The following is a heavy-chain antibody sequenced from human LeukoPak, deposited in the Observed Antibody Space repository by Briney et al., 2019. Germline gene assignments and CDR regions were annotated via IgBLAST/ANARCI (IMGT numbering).Heavy chain of an antibody. J-gene: IGHJ4*02. D-gene: IGHD1-1*01. CDR1: GFTFDDYA. V-gene: IGHV3-43*02. CDR2: ISGDGGTT. Sequence: PGGSLRLSCAASGFTFDDYAMHWVRQTPGKGLEWVSLISGDGGTTYYADSVKGRFTISRDNSKNSLYLQMNSLRTEDTALYYCAKDAGGVWRPLQGHWGQGTLVTVSS. CDR3: AKDAGGVWRPLQGH.